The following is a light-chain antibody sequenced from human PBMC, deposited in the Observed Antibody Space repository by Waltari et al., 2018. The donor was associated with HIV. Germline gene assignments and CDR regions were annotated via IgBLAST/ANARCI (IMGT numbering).Light chain of an antibody. J-gene: IGKJ3*01. Sequence: DIQMTQSPSSLSASVGDRVTITCQASQDISNYLNWYQQKPGKAPKLLIYDASNLETGVPSRFSGSGSGTDFTFTISSLQPEDIATYYCQQYDKGFTFGPGPKVDIK. CDR3: QQYDKGFT. CDR1: QDISNY. CDR2: DAS. V-gene: IGKV1-33*01.